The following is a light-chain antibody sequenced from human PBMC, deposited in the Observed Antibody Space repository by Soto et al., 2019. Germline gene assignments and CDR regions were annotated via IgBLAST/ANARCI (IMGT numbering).Light chain of an antibody. CDR2: ASY. CDR3: QKYDSVPWT. CDR1: QDIHNY. J-gene: IGKJ1*01. V-gene: IGKV1-27*01. Sequence: DIQMTQSPSSLSASVGDRVTITCRASQDIHNYLAWYQQKPGKVPKLLIYASYTLQSGVPSRFSGSRSGTDFTLTISGLQPEDVATYYCQKYDSVPWTFGQGTKVEMK.